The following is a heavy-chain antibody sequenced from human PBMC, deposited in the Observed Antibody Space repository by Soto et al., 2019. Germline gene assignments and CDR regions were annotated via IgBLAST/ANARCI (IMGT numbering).Heavy chain of an antibody. J-gene: IGHJ4*02. D-gene: IGHD3-22*01. CDR2: IWWDGSNE. CDR3: ARGNYESSGYYDY. Sequence: GGALRLSCAASGFTFSNYGMHWVRQAPGKGLEWVAVIWWDGSNEYYADSVKGRFTISRDNSKNTLYLQMNSLRAEDTAVYFCARGNYESSGYYDYWGQGTLVTVSS. CDR1: GFTFSNYG. V-gene: IGHV3-33*01.